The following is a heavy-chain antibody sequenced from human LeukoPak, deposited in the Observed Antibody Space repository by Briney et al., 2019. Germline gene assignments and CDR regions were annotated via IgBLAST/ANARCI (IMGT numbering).Heavy chain of an antibody. CDR3: ARPINRYIVVVPAAQGRSFDY. D-gene: IGHD2-2*01. CDR1: GFTFSSYA. J-gene: IGHJ4*02. V-gene: IGHV3-30-3*01. CDR2: ISYDGSNK. Sequence: GGSLRLSCAASGFTFSSYAMHWVRQAPGKGLEWVAVISYDGSNKYYADSVKGRFTISRDNSKNTLYLQMNSLRAGDTAVYYCARPINRYIVVVPAAQGRSFDYWGQGTLVTVSS.